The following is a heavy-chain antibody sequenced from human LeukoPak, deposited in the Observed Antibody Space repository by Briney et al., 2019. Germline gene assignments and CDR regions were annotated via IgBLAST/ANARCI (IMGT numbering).Heavy chain of an antibody. Sequence: PSQTLSLTCTVSGGSISSYYWSWIRQPPRQGLERIGYIYYSGSTNYNPSPKRRVTISVDTSKNQFSLKLSSVTAADTAVYYCARVTYCSGGSCYDSDNWFDPWGQGTLVTVSS. CDR2: IYYSGST. CDR3: ARVTYCSGGSCYDSDNWFDP. CDR1: GGSISSYY. D-gene: IGHD2-15*01. J-gene: IGHJ5*02. V-gene: IGHV4-59*01.